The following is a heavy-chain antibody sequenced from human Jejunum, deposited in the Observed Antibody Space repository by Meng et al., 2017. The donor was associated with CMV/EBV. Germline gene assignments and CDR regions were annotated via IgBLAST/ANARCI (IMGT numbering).Heavy chain of an antibody. CDR2: ITSGSQYI. D-gene: IGHD6-13*01. J-gene: IGHJ4*02. CDR1: FNPFT. CDR3: ATDYRRGAGPN. Sequence: FNPFTMICFRQALGKGLAWVSSITSGSQYIFYTDSVKGRFTLSRDNAKKSLYLQMNSLRAADTAVYYCATDYRRGAGPNWGQGTLVTVSS. V-gene: IGHV3-21*01.